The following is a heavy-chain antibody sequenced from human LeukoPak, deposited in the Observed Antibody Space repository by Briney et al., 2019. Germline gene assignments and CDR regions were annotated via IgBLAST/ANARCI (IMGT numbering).Heavy chain of an antibody. V-gene: IGHV4-30-2*01. CDR3: ARVRGIYCSGGSCYSSRGGYFDL. CDR2: IYHSGST. D-gene: IGHD2-15*01. J-gene: IGHJ2*01. Sequence: SETLSLTCTVSGASISSGGYSWSWIRQPPGKGLEWIGYIYHSGSTYYNPSLKSRVTISVDRSKNQFSLKLSSVTAADTAVYYCARVRGIYCSGGSCYSSRGGYFDLWGRGTLVTVSS. CDR1: GASISSGGYS.